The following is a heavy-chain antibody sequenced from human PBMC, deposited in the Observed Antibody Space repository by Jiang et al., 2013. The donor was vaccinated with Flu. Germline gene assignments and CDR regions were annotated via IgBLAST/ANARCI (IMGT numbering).Heavy chain of an antibody. D-gene: IGHD3-22*01. V-gene: IGHV1-18*01. CDR3: ARDRTPQDYYDSSGYPPDI. J-gene: IGHJ3*02. CDR2: ISAYNGNT. CDR1: YG. Sequence: YGISWVRQAPGQGLEWMGWISAYNGNTNYAQKLRGRVTMTTDTSTSTAYMELRSLRSDDTAVYYCARDRTPQDYYDSSGYPPDIWGQGTMVTVSS.